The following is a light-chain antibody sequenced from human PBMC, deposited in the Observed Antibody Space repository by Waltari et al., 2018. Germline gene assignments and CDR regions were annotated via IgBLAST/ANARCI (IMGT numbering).Light chain of an antibody. J-gene: IGLJ3*02. Sequence: QSALTQPPSVSGSPGQSVTIPCTGTSSDVGGYNRVPWYQQPPGPAPKLMIYEVSNRPSGVPDRCSGSKTGNTASLHIAWLQAEDEADYYCSSYTSSSTWVFGGGTKLTVL. CDR2: EVS. CDR3: SSYTSSSTWV. CDR1: SSDVGGYNR. V-gene: IGLV2-18*02.